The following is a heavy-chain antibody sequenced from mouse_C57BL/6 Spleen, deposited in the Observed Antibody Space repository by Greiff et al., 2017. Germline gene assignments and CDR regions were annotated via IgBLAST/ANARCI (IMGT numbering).Heavy chain of an antibody. J-gene: IGHJ1*03. CDR3: AIYYDYDGYFDV. D-gene: IGHD2-4*01. CDR2: IYPGSGST. V-gene: IGHV1-55*01. Sequence: QVHVKQPGAELVKPGASVKMSCKASGYTFTSYWITWVKQRPGQGLEWIGDIYPGSGSTNYNEKFKSKATLTVDTSSSTAYMQLSSLTSEDSAVYYCAIYYDYDGYFDVWGTGTTVTVSS. CDR1: GYTFTSYW.